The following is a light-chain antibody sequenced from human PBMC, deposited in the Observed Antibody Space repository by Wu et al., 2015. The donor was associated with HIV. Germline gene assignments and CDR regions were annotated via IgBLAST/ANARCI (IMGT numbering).Light chain of an antibody. CDR2: GAS. CDR3: QQYDISIT. J-gene: IGKJ1*01. V-gene: IGKV3-20*01. Sequence: EIVLTQSPGSLSLSPGDRATLSCRASQTVKSNYFAWFQQRPGQAPRLLIYGASNRATGIPDRFSGSGSGTHFTLTLARLEPEDFAVYYCQQYDISITFGQGTKVEMK. CDR1: QTVKSNY.